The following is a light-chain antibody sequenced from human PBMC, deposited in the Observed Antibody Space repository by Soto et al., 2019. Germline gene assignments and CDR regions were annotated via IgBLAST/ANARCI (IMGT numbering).Light chain of an antibody. V-gene: IGLV1-44*01. CDR2: SDN. CDR1: SSNIGSNL. J-gene: IGLJ2*01. Sequence: QSVLTQPPSASGTPGQRVTISCSGSSSNIGSNLVNWYQQLPGRAPKLLMYSDNQRPSGVPDRFSGSKSGTSASLALSGLQSEDEAHYYCAAWDDRMDGSVLFGGGTKLTVL. CDR3: AAWDDRMDGSVL.